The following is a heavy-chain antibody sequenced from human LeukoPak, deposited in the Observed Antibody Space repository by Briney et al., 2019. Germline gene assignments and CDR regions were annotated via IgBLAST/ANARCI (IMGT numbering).Heavy chain of an antibody. CDR3: ARGFSWVVTVYYFDY. CDR1: GFTFDDYA. D-gene: IGHD4-23*01. CDR2: ISWNSGSI. J-gene: IGHJ4*02. Sequence: PGRSLRLSCAASGFTFDDYAMHWVRQAPGKGLEWVSGISWNSGSIGYADSVKGRFTISRDNAKNSLYLQMNSLRAEDTALYYCARGFSWVVTVYYFDYWGQGTLVTVSS. V-gene: IGHV3-9*01.